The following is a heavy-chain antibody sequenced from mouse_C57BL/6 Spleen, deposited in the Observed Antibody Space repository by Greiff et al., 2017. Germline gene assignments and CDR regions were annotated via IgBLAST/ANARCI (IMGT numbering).Heavy chain of an antibody. CDR3: ARSHYYGSSPYAMDY. Sequence: LKESGAELVRPGSSVTLSCKDSYFAFMASAMHWVKQRPGHGLEWIGSFTMYSDATEYSENFKGKATLTANTSSSTAYMELSSLTSEDSAVYYCARSHYYGSSPYAMDYWGQGTSVTVSS. CDR1: YFAFMASA. D-gene: IGHD1-1*01. V-gene: IGHV1-49*01. J-gene: IGHJ4*01. CDR2: FTMYSDAT.